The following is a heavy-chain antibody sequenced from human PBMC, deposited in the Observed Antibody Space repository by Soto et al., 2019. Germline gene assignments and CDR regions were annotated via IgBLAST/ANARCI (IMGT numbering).Heavy chain of an antibody. Sequence: PSATLSLTCIVPGGSLRGYNWNWRRQHTGKGLEWIGYIYYSGSTNYNPSLKSRVTISVDTSKNQFSLELSSVTAADTAVYYCARALGGYSYGYVVFAYWGQVTLVIVSS. CDR3: ARALGGYSYGYVVFAY. D-gene: IGHD5-18*01. V-gene: IGHV4-59*01. J-gene: IGHJ4*02. CDR1: GGSLRGYN. CDR2: IYYSGST.